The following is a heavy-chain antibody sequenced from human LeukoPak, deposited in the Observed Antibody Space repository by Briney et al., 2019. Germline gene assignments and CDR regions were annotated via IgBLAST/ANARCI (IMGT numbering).Heavy chain of an antibody. D-gene: IGHD1-20*01. CDR3: ARDNWDGYFDY. J-gene: IGHJ4*02. V-gene: IGHV4-59*12. Sequence: SETLSLTCTVSGGSISSYHWSWIRQPPGKGLEWIGYIYYSGSTNYNPSLKSRVTISVDTSKNQFSLKLSSVTAADTAVYYCARDNWDGYFDYWGQGTLVTVSS. CDR2: IYYSGST. CDR1: GGSISSYH.